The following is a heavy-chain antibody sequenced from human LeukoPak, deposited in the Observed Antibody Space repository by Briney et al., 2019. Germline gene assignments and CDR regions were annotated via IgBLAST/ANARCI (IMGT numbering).Heavy chain of an antibody. J-gene: IGHJ5*02. V-gene: IGHV1-69*13. Sequence: ASVKVSCKASGGTFSSYAISWVRQAPGQGLEWMGGIIPIFGTANYAQKFQGRVTITADEPTSTAYMELSSLRSEDTAVYYCARDGNDYGGNGWFDPWGQGTLVTVSS. CDR1: GGTFSSYA. D-gene: IGHD4-23*01. CDR2: IIPIFGTA. CDR3: ARDGNDYGGNGWFDP.